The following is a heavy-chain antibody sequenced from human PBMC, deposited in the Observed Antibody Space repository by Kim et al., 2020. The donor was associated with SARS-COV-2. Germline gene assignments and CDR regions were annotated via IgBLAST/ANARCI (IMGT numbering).Heavy chain of an antibody. CDR2: IKSKTDGGTT. CDR3: TTDHAQEEVVPAAPYVPPGDYYYYYGMDV. D-gene: IGHD2-2*01. J-gene: IGHJ6*02. CDR1: GFTFSNAW. V-gene: IGHV3-15*01. Sequence: GGSLRLSCAASGFTFSNAWMSWVRQAPGKGLEWVGRIKSKTDGGTTDYAAPVKGRFTISRDDSKNTLYLQMNSLKTEDTAVYYCTTDHAQEEVVPAAPYVPPGDYYYYYGMDVWGQGTTVTVSS.